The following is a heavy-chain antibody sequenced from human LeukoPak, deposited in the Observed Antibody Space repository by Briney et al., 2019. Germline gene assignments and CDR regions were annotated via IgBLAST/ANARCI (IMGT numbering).Heavy chain of an antibody. CDR1: GYTFTSYG. V-gene: IGHV1-18*01. D-gene: IGHD5-12*01. CDR3: ATSGYDYSGHNWFDP. J-gene: IGHJ5*02. CDR2: ISAYNGNT. Sequence: ASVTVSCKASGYTFTSYGISWVRQAPGQGLEWMGWISAYNGNTNYAQKLQGRVTMTTDTSTSTAYMELRSLRSDDTALYYCATSGYDYSGHNWFDPWGQGTLVTVSS.